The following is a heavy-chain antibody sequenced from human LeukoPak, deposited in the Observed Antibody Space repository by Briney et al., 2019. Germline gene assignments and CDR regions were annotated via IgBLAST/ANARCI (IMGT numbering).Heavy chain of an antibody. D-gene: IGHD5-12*01. J-gene: IGHJ4*02. Sequence: PSETLSLTCAVYGGSFSGYYWSWIRQPPGKGLEWIGYISYSGSTNYSPSLKSRVTISVDTSKKQFSLNLISVTAADTAIYYCARGARGYPDDNFDCWGQGTLVTVSS. V-gene: IGHV4-59*01. CDR3: ARGARGYPDDNFDC. CDR2: ISYSGST. CDR1: GGSFSGYY.